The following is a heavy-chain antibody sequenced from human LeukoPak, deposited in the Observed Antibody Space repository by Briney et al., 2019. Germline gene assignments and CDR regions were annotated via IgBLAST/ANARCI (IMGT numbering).Heavy chain of an antibody. CDR1: RFTFSAYE. J-gene: IGHJ2*01. Sequence: GGSLRLSCSGSRFTFSAYEMNWVRQAPGKGLEWVSYISTSGSTSSYADSVKGRFTISRDNDKDSLYLQLNSLRGEDTAIYYCARELGARYFDLWGRGTLVTVSS. CDR2: ISTSGSTS. D-gene: IGHD1-26*01. CDR3: ARELGARYFDL. V-gene: IGHV3-48*03.